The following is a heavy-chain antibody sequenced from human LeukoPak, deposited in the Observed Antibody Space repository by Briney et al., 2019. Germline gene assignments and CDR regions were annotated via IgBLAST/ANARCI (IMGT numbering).Heavy chain of an antibody. CDR2: ISYDGSNK. Sequence: GGSLRLSCAASGFTFSSYAMHWVRQAPGKGLERVAVISYDGSNKYYADSVKGRFTISRDNSKNTLYLQMNSLRAEDTAVYYCARGDYYGSGSYYLNFDYWGQGTLVTVSS. D-gene: IGHD3-10*01. CDR3: ARGDYYGSGSYYLNFDY. V-gene: IGHV3-30-3*01. CDR1: GFTFSSYA. J-gene: IGHJ4*02.